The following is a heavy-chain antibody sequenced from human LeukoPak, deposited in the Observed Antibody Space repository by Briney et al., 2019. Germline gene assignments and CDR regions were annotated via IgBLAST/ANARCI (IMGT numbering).Heavy chain of an antibody. CDR3: ARDLPAAVD. V-gene: IGHV3-21*01. J-gene: IGHJ4*02. Sequence: GGSLRLSCAASGFTFSSYSMSWVRQAPGKGLEWGSFISSCSSDIYHADSVKGRFTISRDNAKNSLFLQMNSLRAEDTAVYYCARDLPAAVDWGQGTLVTVSS. CDR1: GFTFSSYS. D-gene: IGHD2-2*01. CDR2: ISSCSSDI.